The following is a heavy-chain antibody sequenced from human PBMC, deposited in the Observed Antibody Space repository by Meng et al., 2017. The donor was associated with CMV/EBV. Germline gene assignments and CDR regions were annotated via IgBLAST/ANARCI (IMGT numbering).Heavy chain of an antibody. V-gene: IGHV3-21*01. CDR2: ISSSSSYI. Sequence: SGFTFSSYSMTWVRQAPGKGLEWVSSISSSSSYIYYADSVKGRFTISRDNAKNSLYLQMNSLRAEDTAVYYCARDPSGYSYGFLDYWGQGTLVTVSS. CDR1: GFTFSSYS. D-gene: IGHD5-18*01. CDR3: ARDPSGYSYGFLDY. J-gene: IGHJ4*02.